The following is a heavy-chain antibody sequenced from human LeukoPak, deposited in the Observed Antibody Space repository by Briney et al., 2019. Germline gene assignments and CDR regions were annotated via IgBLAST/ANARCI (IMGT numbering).Heavy chain of an antibody. CDR1: GGSISSGGYY. Sequence: SETLSLTCTVSGGSISSGGYYWSRIRQHPGKGLEWIGYIYYSGSTYYNPSLKSRVTISVDTSKNQFSLKLSSVTAADTAVYYCARRSYGDFSFDYWGQGTLVTVSS. J-gene: IGHJ4*02. CDR2: IYYSGST. V-gene: IGHV4-31*03. D-gene: IGHD4-17*01. CDR3: ARRSYGDFSFDY.